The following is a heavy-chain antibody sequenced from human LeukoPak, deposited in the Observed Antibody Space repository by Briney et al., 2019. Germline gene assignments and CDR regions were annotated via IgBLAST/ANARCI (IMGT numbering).Heavy chain of an antibody. V-gene: IGHV3-30*18. D-gene: IGHD3-16*01. CDR3: AKLPSPWGGVDAFDI. Sequence: QSGGSLRLSCAASGFTFSSYGMHWVRQAPGKGLEWVAVISYDGSNKYYADSVKGRFTISRDNSKNTLYLQMNSLRAEDTAVYYCAKLPSPWGGVDAFDIWGQGTMVTVSS. CDR1: GFTFSSYG. CDR2: ISYDGSNK. J-gene: IGHJ3*02.